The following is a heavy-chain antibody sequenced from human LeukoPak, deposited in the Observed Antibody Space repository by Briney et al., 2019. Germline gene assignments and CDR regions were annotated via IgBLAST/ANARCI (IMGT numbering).Heavy chain of an antibody. CDR2: IYTSRST. CDR3: ARAKYSYAQMGFDY. Sequence: PSETLSLTCTVSGGSISSGSYYWSWIRQPAGKGLEWIGRIYTSRSTNYNPSLKSRVTISVDTSKNQFSLKLSSVTAADTAVYYCARAKYSYAQMGFDYWGQGTLVTVSS. J-gene: IGHJ4*02. D-gene: IGHD5-18*01. V-gene: IGHV4-61*02. CDR1: GGSISSGSYY.